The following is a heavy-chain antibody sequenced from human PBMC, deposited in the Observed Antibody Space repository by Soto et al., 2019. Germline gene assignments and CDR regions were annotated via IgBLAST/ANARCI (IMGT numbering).Heavy chain of an antibody. V-gene: IGHV1-3*01. J-gene: IGHJ4*02. CDR2: INAGNGNT. Sequence: GASVKVSCKASGYTFTSYAMHWVRQAPGQRLEWMGWINAGNGNTKYSQKFQGRVTITRDTSASTAHMELSSLRSEDTAVYYCAREQQQLQLGCDYWGQGTLVTVSS. CDR3: AREQQQLQLGCDY. CDR1: GYTFTSYA. D-gene: IGHD6-13*01.